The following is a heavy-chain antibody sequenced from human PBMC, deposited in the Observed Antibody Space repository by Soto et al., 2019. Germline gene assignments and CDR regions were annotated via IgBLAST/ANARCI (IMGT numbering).Heavy chain of an antibody. CDR3: AGVGGDIVVVVAVNFDY. V-gene: IGHV3-11*01. CDR1: GFTFSDYY. CDR2: ISSSGSTI. Sequence: QVQLVESGGGLVKPGGSLRLSCAASGFTFSDYYMSWIRQAPGQGLEWVSYISSSGSTIYYADSVKGRFTISRDNAKNALYLQMNSLRAEDTAVYYCAGVGGDIVVVVAVNFDYWGQGTLVTVSS. J-gene: IGHJ4*02. D-gene: IGHD2-15*01.